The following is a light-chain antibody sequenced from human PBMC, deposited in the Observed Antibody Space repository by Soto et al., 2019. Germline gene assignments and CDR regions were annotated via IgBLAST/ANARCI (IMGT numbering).Light chain of an antibody. J-gene: IGKJ5*01. CDR1: QSVSNN. CDR3: QQYNDWPPIT. Sequence: EIMMTQSPATLSVSPGEKATLSCRASQSVSNNLAWYQQKPGQAPRLLIYYASTRATGIPARFSGSGSGTEFTLTISSLQSEDFALYYCQQYNDWPPITFGQGTRLEIK. V-gene: IGKV3-15*01. CDR2: YAS.